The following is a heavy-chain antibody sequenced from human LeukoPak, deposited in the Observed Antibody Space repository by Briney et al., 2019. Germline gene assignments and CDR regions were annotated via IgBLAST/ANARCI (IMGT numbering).Heavy chain of an antibody. D-gene: IGHD3-10*01. CDR2: ISSSSSYI. CDR3: ASRRAYYYGSGSYYFDY. CDR1: GFTFSSYS. Sequence: SGGSLRLSCAASGFTFSSYSMNWVRQAPGKGLEWVSSISSSSSYIYYADSVKGRFTISRDNAKSSLYLQMNSLRAEDTAVYYCASRRAYYYGSGSYYFDYWGQGTLVTVSS. V-gene: IGHV3-21*01. J-gene: IGHJ4*02.